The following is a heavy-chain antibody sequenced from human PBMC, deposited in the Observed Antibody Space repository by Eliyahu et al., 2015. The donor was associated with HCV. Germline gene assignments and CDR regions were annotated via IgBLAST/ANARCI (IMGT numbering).Heavy chain of an antibody. D-gene: IGHD6-13*01. CDR1: GFTVSSNY. CDR2: IYSGGST. CDR3: ARPRYSSTDLGY. Sequence: EVQLVETGGGLIQPGGSLRLSCAASGFTVSSNYMSWVRQAPGKGLEWVSVIYSGGSTYYADSVKGRFTISRDNSKNTLYLQMNSLRAEDTAVYYCARPRYSSTDLGYWGQGTLVTVSS. V-gene: IGHV3-53*02. J-gene: IGHJ4*02.